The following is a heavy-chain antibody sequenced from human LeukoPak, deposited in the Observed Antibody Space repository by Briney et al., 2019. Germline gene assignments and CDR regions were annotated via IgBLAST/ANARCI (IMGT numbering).Heavy chain of an antibody. CDR2: IIPIFGTA. J-gene: IGHJ4*02. CDR1: GGTFSSYA. D-gene: IGHD5-18*01. Sequence: ASVKVSCKASGGTFSSYAISWVRQAPGQGLEWMGGIIPIFGTANYAQKFQGRVTITADESTSTAYMELSSLRSEDTAVYYCARGDTAMVFDYWGQGNLVRVSS. CDR3: ARGDTAMVFDY. V-gene: IGHV1-69*13.